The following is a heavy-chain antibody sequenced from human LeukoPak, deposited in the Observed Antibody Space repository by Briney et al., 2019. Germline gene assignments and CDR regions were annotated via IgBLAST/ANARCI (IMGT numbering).Heavy chain of an antibody. CDR3: ARGMIGDFWSGYYAGAYTGMDV. Sequence: ASVKVSCKASGYTFTSYDINWVRQATGQGLEWMGWMNPNSGNTGYAQKFQGRVTMTRNTSISTAYMELSSLRSEDTAVYYCARGMIGDFWSGYYAGAYTGMDVWGQGTTVSVSS. V-gene: IGHV1-8*01. CDR2: MNPNSGNT. CDR1: GYTFTSYD. J-gene: IGHJ6*02. D-gene: IGHD3-3*01.